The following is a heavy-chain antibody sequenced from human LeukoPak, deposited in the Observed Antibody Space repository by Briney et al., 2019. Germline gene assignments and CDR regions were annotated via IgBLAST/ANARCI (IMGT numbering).Heavy chain of an antibody. J-gene: IGHJ4*02. CDR2: IKQDGSEK. D-gene: IGHD4-17*01. Sequence: GGSLRLSSAASEFTFSSYWMSWVRQAPGKGLEWVANIKQDGSEKYYVDSVKGRFTISRDNAKNSLYLQMNSLRAEDTAVYYCARIKYGLYYFDYWGQGTLVTVSS. V-gene: IGHV3-7*03. CDR3: ARIKYGLYYFDY. CDR1: EFTFSSYW.